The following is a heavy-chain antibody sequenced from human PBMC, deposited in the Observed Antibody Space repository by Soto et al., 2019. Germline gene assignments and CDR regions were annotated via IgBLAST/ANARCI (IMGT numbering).Heavy chain of an antibody. CDR1: GGSISSSSYY. Sequence: SETLSLTCTVSGGSISSSSYYWGWIRQPPGKGLEWIGSIYYSGSTYYNPSLKSRVTISVDTSKNQFSLKLSSVTAADTAVYYCARSRFLDYFDYWGQGTLVTVSS. V-gene: IGHV4-39*01. CDR2: IYYSGST. CDR3: ARSRFLDYFDY. J-gene: IGHJ4*02. D-gene: IGHD3-3*01.